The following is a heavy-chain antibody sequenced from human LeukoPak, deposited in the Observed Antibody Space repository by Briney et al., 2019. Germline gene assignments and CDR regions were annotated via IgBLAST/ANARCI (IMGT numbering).Heavy chain of an antibody. CDR1: GFTFSSYS. J-gene: IGHJ3*02. CDR2: ISSSSSYI. CDR3: ARSRGRDTILDAFDI. Sequence: GGSLRLSCAASGFTFSSYSMNWVRQAPGKGLEWVSSISSSSSYIYYADSVKGRFTISGDNAKNSLYLQMNSLRAEDTAVYYCARSRGRDTILDAFDIWGQGTMVTVSS. D-gene: IGHD5-24*01. V-gene: IGHV3-21*01.